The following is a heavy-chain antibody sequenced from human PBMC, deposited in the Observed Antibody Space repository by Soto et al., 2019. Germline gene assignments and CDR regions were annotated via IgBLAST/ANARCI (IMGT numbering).Heavy chain of an antibody. J-gene: IGHJ4*02. CDR3: ARAVARGTRVVY. CDR2: INHSGST. D-gene: IGHD6-19*01. V-gene: IGHV4-34*01. Sequence: QVQLQQWGAGLLKPSETLSLTCAVYGGSFSGYYWSWIRQPPGKGLEWIWEINHSGSTNYNPSLKSRVTISVDTSKNQFSLKLSSVTAADTAVYYCARAVARGTRVVYWGQGTLVTVSS. CDR1: GGSFSGYY.